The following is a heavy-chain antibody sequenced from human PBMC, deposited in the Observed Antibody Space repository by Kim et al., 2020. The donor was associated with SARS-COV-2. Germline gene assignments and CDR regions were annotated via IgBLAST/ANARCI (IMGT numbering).Heavy chain of an antibody. Sequence: ASVKVSCKVSGYTLTELSMHWVRQAPGKGLEWMGGFDPEDGETIYAQKFQGRVTMTEDTSTDTAYMELSSLRSEDTAVYYCATMLSYGPITSTRTQQYYFDYWGQGTLVTVSS. CDR3: ATMLSYGPITSTRTQQYYFDY. D-gene: IGHD2-8*01. CDR1: GYTLTELS. V-gene: IGHV1-24*01. CDR2: FDPEDGET. J-gene: IGHJ4*02.